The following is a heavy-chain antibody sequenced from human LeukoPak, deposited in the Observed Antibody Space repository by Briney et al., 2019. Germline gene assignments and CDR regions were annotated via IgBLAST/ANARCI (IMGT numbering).Heavy chain of an antibody. CDR2: INPNSGGT. CDR1: GYTFTGYY. J-gene: IGHJ6*03. V-gene: IGHV1-2*02. CDR3: ARTRGSYGYYYYMDV. Sequence: ASVKVSCKASGYTFTGYYMHWVRQAPGQGLEWMGWINPNSGGTNYAQKFQGRVTMTRDTSISTAYMELSRLRSDDTAVYYCARTRGSYGYYYYMDVWGKGTTVTVSS. D-gene: IGHD1-26*01.